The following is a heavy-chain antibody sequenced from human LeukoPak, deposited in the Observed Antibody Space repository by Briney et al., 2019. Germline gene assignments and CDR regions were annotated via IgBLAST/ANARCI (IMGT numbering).Heavy chain of an antibody. CDR1: GYTFTGYY. CDR3: AREYYYDSSGSDDY. CDR2: INPNSGGT. V-gene: IGHV1-2*02. J-gene: IGHJ4*02. D-gene: IGHD3-22*01. Sequence: GASVKVSCKASGYTFTGYYMHWVRQAPGQGLEWMGWINPNSGGTNYAQKFQGRVTMTRDTSISTAYMELSRLRSDDTAVYYCAREYYYDSSGSDDYWGQGTLVTVSS.